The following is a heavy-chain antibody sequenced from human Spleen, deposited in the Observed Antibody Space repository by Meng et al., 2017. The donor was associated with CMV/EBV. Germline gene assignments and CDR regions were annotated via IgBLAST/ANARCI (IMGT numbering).Heavy chain of an antibody. V-gene: IGHV3-23*01. D-gene: IGHD3-3*01. Sequence: GESLKISCAASRFTFSDAWMTWVRQAPGKGLEWVSAISGSGGSTYYADSVKGRFTISRDNSKNTLYLQMNSLRAEDTAVYYCAKRIRFLEWLWPYYGMDVWGQGTTVTVSS. CDR3: AKRIRFLEWLWPYYGMDV. CDR1: RFTFSDAW. J-gene: IGHJ6*02. CDR2: ISGSGGST.